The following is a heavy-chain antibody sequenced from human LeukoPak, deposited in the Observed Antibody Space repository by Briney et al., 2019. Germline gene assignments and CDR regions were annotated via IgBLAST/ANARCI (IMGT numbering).Heavy chain of an antibody. CDR2: IYSGGST. CDR3: ARRLSTGYYEF. CDR1: GFTVSSNY. D-gene: IGHD3-9*01. Sequence: PGGSLRLSCAASGFTVSSNYMSWVRQAPGKGLEWVSVIYSGGSTYYADSVKGRFTISRDDSKSMLYLQMNSLRVEDTAVYYCARRLSTGYYEFWGQGTLVTVSS. V-gene: IGHV3-53*01. J-gene: IGHJ4*02.